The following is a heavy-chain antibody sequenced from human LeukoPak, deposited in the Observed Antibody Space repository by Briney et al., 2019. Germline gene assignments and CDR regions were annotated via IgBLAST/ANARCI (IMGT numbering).Heavy chain of an antibody. CDR3: ASPPGIAAAGIYYYYYYMDV. D-gene: IGHD6-13*01. J-gene: IGHJ6*03. CDR1: GFTFSSYA. Sequence: GGSLRLSCAASGFTFSSYAMSWVRQAPGKGLEWVSAISGSGGSTYYADSVKGLLPLSRDNSKNTLSLQMNSLRAEDTAVYYWASPPGIAAAGIYYYYYYMDVWGKGTTVTVSS. CDR2: ISGSGGST. V-gene: IGHV3-23*01.